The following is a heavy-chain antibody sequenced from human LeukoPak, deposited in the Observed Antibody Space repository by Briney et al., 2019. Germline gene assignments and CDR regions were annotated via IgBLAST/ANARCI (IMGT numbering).Heavy chain of an antibody. D-gene: IGHD5-18*01. J-gene: IGHJ4*02. CDR2: ISSSSSYI. Sequence: GGSLRLSCAASGFTFSSYSMNWVRQAPGKGLEWVSSISSSSSYIYYADSVKGRFTISRDNAKNSLYLQMNSLRAEDTAVYYCARMIRLWERGDYWGQGTLVTVSS. CDR3: ARMIRLWERGDY. V-gene: IGHV3-21*01. CDR1: GFTFSSYS.